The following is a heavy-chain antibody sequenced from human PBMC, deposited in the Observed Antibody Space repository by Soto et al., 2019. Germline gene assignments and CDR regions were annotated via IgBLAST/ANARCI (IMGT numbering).Heavy chain of an antibody. CDR1: GYSIGSGYY. Sequence: SETLSLTCAVSGYSIGSGYYWGWIRQPPGKGLEWIGSIYHSGSTYYNPSLKSRVTISVDTSKNQFSLELSSVTAADTAVYYCARSGVGAIPVDYWGQGTLVTVSS. D-gene: IGHD1-26*01. J-gene: IGHJ4*02. CDR3: ARSGVGAIPVDY. V-gene: IGHV4-38-2*01. CDR2: IYHSGST.